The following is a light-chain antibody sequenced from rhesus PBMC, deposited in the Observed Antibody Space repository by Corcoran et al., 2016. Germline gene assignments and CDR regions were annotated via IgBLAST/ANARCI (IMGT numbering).Light chain of an antibody. V-gene: IGKV1-22*01. J-gene: IGKJ1*01. CDR1: QGISSW. Sequence: DIQMTQSPSSLSASVGDTVTITCRASQGISSWLAWYQQKPGKAPQLLIYKASRLQSGVPSRFRGSGSGTDFTLTISSLQSEDFATYYCQQYSSRPPTFGQGTKVEIK. CDR3: QQYSSRPPT. CDR2: KAS.